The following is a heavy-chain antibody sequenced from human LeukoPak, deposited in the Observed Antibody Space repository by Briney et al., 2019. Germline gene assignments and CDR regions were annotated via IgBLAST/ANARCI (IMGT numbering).Heavy chain of an antibody. CDR3: ARPRGAWNNAFDI. CDR1: GYRFTSYW. CDR2: IYPGDFDT. D-gene: IGHD1/OR15-1a*01. Sequence: PGESLEISCKGSGYRFTSYWIGWVRQVPGKGVEWMGIIYPGDFDTRYSPSFEGQVTISADKSISTAYLQWTSLKASDSAMYYCARPRGAWNNAFDIWGQGTMVTVSS. J-gene: IGHJ3*02. V-gene: IGHV5-51*01.